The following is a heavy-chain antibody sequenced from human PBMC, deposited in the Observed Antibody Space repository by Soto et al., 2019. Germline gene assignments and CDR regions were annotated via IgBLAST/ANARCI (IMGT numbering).Heavy chain of an antibody. CDR3: ARDLGGTRPYYYDSSGYPEV. Sequence: SVKVSCKASGGTFSSYAISRVRQAPGQGLEWMGGIIPIFGTANYAQKFQGRVTITADESTSTAYMELSSLRSEDTAVYYCARDLGGTRPYYYDSSGYPEVWGQGTTVTVSS. V-gene: IGHV1-69*13. CDR1: GGTFSSYA. CDR2: IIPIFGTA. D-gene: IGHD3-22*01. J-gene: IGHJ6*02.